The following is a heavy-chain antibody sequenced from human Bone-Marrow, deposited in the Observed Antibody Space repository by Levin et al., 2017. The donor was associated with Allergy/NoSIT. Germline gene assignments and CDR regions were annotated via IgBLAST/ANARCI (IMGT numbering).Heavy chain of an antibody. Sequence: ETLSLTCAVYDGSFTGHYWNWIRQAPGKGLEWIGEINHSGSKKENMDIKSRLPPSVDSSKKHFSLNLTSVTVADTATYYCSRGPIKLGRPFDYWGQGILVTVSS. CDR2: INHSGSK. CDR3: SRGPIKLGRPFDY. D-gene: IGHD3-10*01. CDR1: DGSFTGHY. J-gene: IGHJ4*02. V-gene: IGHV4-34*01.